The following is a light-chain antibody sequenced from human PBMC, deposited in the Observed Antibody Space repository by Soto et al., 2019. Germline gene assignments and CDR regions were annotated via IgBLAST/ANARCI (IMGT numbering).Light chain of an antibody. CDR1: QGIGSY. CDR2: AAA. Sequence: AIRMTQSPSSLSASTGDRVTITCRASQGIGSYLAWYQQKPGKAPKVLIYAAATLQSGVPSRFSGSGSGTDFPLTISSLQSEDFATYYCQQYHSSITFGQGTRLEIK. CDR3: QQYHSSIT. V-gene: IGKV1-8*01. J-gene: IGKJ5*01.